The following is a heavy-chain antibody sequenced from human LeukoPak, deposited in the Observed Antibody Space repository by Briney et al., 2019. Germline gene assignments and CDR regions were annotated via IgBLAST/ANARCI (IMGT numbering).Heavy chain of an antibody. CDR3: ARLRDYSNVPH. CDR1: GGSISSSGYY. CDR2: IYYSGST. V-gene: IGHV4-39*01. Sequence: SETLSLTCTVSGGSISSSGYYWGWIRQPPGKGLEWIGSIYYSGSTYYNPSLKSRVTISVDTSKNQFSLKLSSVTAADTAVYYCARLRDYSNVPHWGQGTLVTVSS. J-gene: IGHJ4*02. D-gene: IGHD4-11*01.